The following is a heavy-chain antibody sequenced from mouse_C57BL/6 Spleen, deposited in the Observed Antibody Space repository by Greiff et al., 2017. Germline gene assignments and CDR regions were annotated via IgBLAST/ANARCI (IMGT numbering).Heavy chain of an antibody. J-gene: IGHJ2*01. CDR3: ARMDYDYDGYFDY. CDR2: IWTGGGT. Sequence: VQLVESGGGLVKPGGSLKLSCAASGFTFSDYGMHWVRQAPEKGLEWLGVIWTGGGTNYNSALKSRLSISKDNSKSQVFLKMNSLQTDDTARYYCARMDYDYDGYFDYWGQGTTLTVSS. V-gene: IGHV2-9-1*01. CDR1: GFTFSDYG. D-gene: IGHD2-4*01.